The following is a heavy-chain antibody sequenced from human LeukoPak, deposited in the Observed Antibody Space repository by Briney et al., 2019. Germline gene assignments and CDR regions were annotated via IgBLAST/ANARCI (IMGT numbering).Heavy chain of an antibody. CDR2: INHSGST. V-gene: IGHV4-34*01. D-gene: IGHD3-22*01. J-gene: IGHJ3*02. CDR1: GGSLSDHY. CDR3: ARVPNYYDSTAYPDAFDI. Sequence: SETLSLTCAVDGGSLSDHYWSWLRQPPGKGLEGIGEINHSGSTNYNPSLKSRASISVDTSKHKFSLKLTSMAAADTAVYYCARVPNYYDSTAYPDAFDIWGQGTMVTVSS.